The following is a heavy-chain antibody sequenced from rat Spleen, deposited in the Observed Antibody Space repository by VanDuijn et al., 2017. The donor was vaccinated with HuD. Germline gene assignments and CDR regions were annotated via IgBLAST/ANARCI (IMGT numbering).Heavy chain of an antibody. D-gene: IGHD2-7*01. CDR3: TRQGYLRDWYFDF. J-gene: IGHJ1*01. V-gene: IGHV5-25*01. Sequence: EVQLVESGGGLVQPGRSLKLSCAASGFTFSNYYMAWVRQAPTKGLEWVAYISTAGGNTYYRDSVKGRFTISRDDAKSTLYLQMDSLRSEDTATYYCTRQGYLRDWYFDFWGPGTMVTVSS. CDR1: GFTFSNYY. CDR2: ISTAGGNT.